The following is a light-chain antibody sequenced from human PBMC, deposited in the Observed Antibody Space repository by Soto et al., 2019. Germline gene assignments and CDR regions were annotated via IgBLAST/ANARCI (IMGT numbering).Light chain of an antibody. V-gene: IGKV3-11*01. CDR3: QQRSSWPIT. J-gene: IGKJ5*01. CDR1: QSVSRY. CDR2: DAS. Sequence: EIVLTQSPATLSLSPGERATLSCRASQSVSRYLAWYQQKPGQAPRLLIYDASNRATGIQARFSGSGSGTDFTLTIRSLEPEDFAVYYCQQRSSWPITFGQGTRLEIK.